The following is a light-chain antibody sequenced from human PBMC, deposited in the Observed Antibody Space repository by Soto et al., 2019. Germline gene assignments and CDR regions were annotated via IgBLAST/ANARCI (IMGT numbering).Light chain of an antibody. V-gene: IGLV4-69*01. CDR1: SGHNIYA. CDR2: LNSDGSH. CDR3: QTWGTGIVV. Sequence: QLVLTQSPTASASLGASVKLTCTLSSGHNIYAIAWHQQQPEKGPRYLMKLNSDGSHTKGDGIPDRFSGSSSGPERYLIISSLQSEDEADYYCQTWGTGIVVFGGGTKVTVL. J-gene: IGLJ2*01.